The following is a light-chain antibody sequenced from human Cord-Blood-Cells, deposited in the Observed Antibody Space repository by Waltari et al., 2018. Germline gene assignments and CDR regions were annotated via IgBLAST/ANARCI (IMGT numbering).Light chain of an antibody. CDR2: GDS. Sequence: QSVLTQPPSVSGAPGQRVTISCTGSSSNIGAGYDVHWYQQLPGTAPKLLIYGDSNRRSGVPDRFSGSKSGTSASLAITWLQAEDEADYYCQSYDSSLSGSKVFGTGTKVTVL. CDR1: SSNIGAGYD. J-gene: IGLJ1*01. V-gene: IGLV1-40*01. CDR3: QSYDSSLSGSKV.